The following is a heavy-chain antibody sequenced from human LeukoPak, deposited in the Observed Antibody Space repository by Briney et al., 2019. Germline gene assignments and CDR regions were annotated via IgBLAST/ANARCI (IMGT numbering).Heavy chain of an antibody. D-gene: IGHD3-16*01. CDR2: ISGYNGNT. CDR3: ARDWGKGEYYFDY. V-gene: IGHV1-18*01. Sequence: GASVKVSCKASGGTFSSHAISWVRQAPGQGLEWMGWISGYNGNTRYTQKFQGRVTMTTDTSTSTAYMELRSLRSDDTAVYYCARDWGKGEYYFDYWGQGTLVTVSS. J-gene: IGHJ4*02. CDR1: GGTFSSHA.